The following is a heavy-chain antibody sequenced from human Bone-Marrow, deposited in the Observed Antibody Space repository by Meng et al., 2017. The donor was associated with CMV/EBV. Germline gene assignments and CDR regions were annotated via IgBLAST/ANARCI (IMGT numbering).Heavy chain of an antibody. V-gene: IGHV3-7*01. CDR2: IKQDGSEK. CDR3: ARDDVWL. J-gene: IGHJ4*02. Sequence: GGSLRLSCAASGFTVSSNYMSWVRQAPGKGLEWVANIKQDGSEKNYVDSVKGRFTISRDNAKNSLYLQMNSLRAEDTAVYYCARDDVWLWGQGTLVTVSS. CDR1: GFTVSSNY. D-gene: IGHD5-12*01.